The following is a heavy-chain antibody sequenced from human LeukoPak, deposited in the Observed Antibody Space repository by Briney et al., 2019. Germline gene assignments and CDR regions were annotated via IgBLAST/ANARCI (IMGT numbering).Heavy chain of an antibody. Sequence: SVKVSCKASGGTFSSYAISWVRQAPGQGLEWMGGIIPIFGTANYAQKFQGRVTITTDESTSTAYMELSSLRSEDTAVYYCARGGGIEYYDSTRGAFDIWGQGTMVTVSS. CDR2: IIPIFGTA. D-gene: IGHD3-3*01. CDR1: GGTFSSYA. J-gene: IGHJ3*02. CDR3: ARGGGIEYYDSTRGAFDI. V-gene: IGHV1-69*05.